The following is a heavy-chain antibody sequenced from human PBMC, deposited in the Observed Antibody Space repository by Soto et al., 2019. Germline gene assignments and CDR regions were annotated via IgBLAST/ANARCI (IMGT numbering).Heavy chain of an antibody. CDR2: IIPIFGTT. CDR3: ARDRHKRRHIVVVTAAFDI. Sequence: SVKVSCKTSGYTFTNYAIHWVRQDPGQGLEWMGGIIPIFGTTNYGQKFQGRVTISVDESTTTAYMELSSLRSEDTAVYYCARDRHKRRHIVVVTAAFDIWGQGTMVTVSS. D-gene: IGHD2-21*02. J-gene: IGHJ3*02. CDR1: GYTFTNYA. V-gene: IGHV1-69*13.